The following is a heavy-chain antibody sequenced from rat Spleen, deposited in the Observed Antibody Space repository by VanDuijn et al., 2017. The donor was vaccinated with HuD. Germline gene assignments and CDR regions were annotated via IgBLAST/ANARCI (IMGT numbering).Heavy chain of an antibody. D-gene: IGHD4-3*01. CDR1: GFNFNDYW. CDR2: INKDSYTI. Sequence: EVKLVESGGGLVQPGRSLKLSCAASGFNFNDYWMGWVRQAPGKGLQWIGEINKDSYTINYAPSLKDKFTISRDNAQNTLFLKMNKRESEDTAIYSCVTERLGVEGWGQGVMVTVSS. J-gene: IGHJ2*01. CDR3: VTERLGVEG. V-gene: IGHV4-2*01.